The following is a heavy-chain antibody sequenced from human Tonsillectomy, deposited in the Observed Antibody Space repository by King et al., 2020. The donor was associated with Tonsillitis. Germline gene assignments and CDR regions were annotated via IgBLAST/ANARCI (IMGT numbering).Heavy chain of an antibody. CDR2: ISSSRSAM. J-gene: IGHJ6*02. CDR3: ARDYRPVGYHTYYYYYYGMDV. CDR1: GFTFSSYS. D-gene: IGHD1-26*01. Sequence: EVQLVESGGGLVQPGGSLRLSCAASGFTFSSYSMNWVRQAPGKGLEWVSYISSSRSAMFYADSVKGRFTISRDNAKNSLYLQMNSLRAEDTAVYYCARDYRPVGYHTYYYYYYGMDVWGQGTTVTVSS. V-gene: IGHV3-48*01.